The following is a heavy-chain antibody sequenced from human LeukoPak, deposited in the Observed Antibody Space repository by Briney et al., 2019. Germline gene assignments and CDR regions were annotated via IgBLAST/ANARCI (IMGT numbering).Heavy chain of an antibody. CDR3: AKSGSGWSYYYYYGMDV. J-gene: IGHJ6*02. CDR1: EFTFSSYA. V-gene: IGHV3-23*01. CDR2: ISGSGGST. D-gene: IGHD6-19*01. Sequence: GGSLRLSCAASEFTFSSYAMSWVRQAPGKGLEWVSAISGSGGSTYYADSVKGRFTISRDNSENTLYLQMNSLRAEDTAVYYCAKSGSGWSYYYYYGMDVWGQGTTVTVSS.